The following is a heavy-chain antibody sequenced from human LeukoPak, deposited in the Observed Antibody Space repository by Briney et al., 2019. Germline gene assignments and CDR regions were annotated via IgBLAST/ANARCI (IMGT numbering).Heavy chain of an antibody. CDR3: ARDNKAARWAIDI. V-gene: IGHV3-53*01. J-gene: IGHJ3*02. D-gene: IGHD6-13*01. Sequence: GSLRLSCAASGFTVSSNYMSWVRQAPGKGLEWVSVIYSGGCKYYADLVKGRFTIFRDNFKNTLYLQMNSLRAEDPAVYYCARDNKAARWAIDIWGQGTMVTVSS. CDR1: GFTVSSNY. CDR2: IYSGGCK.